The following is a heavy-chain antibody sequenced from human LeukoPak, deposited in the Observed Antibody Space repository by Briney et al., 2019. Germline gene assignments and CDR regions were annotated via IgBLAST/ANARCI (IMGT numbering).Heavy chain of an antibody. D-gene: IGHD5-12*01. CDR3: ARRGWLANGDYDYYYGMDV. J-gene: IGHJ6*02. V-gene: IGHV1-2*02. CDR1: GFTFAGYY. Sequence: AASVKVSCKASGFTFAGYYMHWVRQAPGQGLEWMGWINPNSGGTNYAQKFQGRVTMTRDTSISTAYMELSRLRSDDTAVYYCARRGWLANGDYDYYYGMDVWGQGTTVTVSS. CDR2: INPNSGGT.